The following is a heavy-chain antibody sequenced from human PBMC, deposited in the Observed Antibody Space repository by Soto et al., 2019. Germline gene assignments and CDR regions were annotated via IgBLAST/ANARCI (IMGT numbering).Heavy chain of an antibody. J-gene: IGHJ4*02. CDR2: IYYSGST. CDR1: GGSISSGTSY. CDR3: ATLAYTYGAEDY. D-gene: IGHD5-18*01. Sequence: QVQLQESGPGLVKPSQTLSLTCTVSGGSISSGTSYWSWIRQPPGKGLEWIGYIYYSGSTYSNPSLKSRVAISVDTSKNQFSLKLSSLTAADTAVYFCATLAYTYGAEDYWGQGTLVTVSS. V-gene: IGHV4-30-4*01.